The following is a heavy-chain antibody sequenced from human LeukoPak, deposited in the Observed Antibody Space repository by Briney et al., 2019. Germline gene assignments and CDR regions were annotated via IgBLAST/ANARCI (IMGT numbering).Heavy chain of an antibody. V-gene: IGHV7-4-1*02. CDR3: ARDSSSPCSGGSCYFWAGEAEYFQH. Sequence: GSSVKVSCKASVYTFTSYAMNGVRQAPGQGGEWMGWINTNTGNPTYAQGFTGRFVFSLDTSVSTAYLQISSLKAEDTAVYYCARDSSSPCSGGSCYFWAGEAEYFQHWGQGTLVTVSS. J-gene: IGHJ1*01. D-gene: IGHD2-15*01. CDR2: INTNTGNP. CDR1: VYTFTSYA.